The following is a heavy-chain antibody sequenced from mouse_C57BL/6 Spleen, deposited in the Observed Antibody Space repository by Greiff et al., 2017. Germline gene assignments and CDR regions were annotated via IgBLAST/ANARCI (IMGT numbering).Heavy chain of an antibody. CDR1: GYTFTSYW. J-gene: IGHJ2*01. D-gene: IGHD2-2*01. CDR3: ARSLRGYDAGGDY. CDR2: IDPSDSYT. V-gene: IGHV1-50*01. Sequence: QVQLQQPGAELVKPGASVKLSCKASGYTFTSYWMQWVKQRPGQGLEWIGEIDPSDSYTNYNQKFKGKATLTVDTSSSTAYMQLSSLTSEDSAVYYCARSLRGYDAGGDYWGQGTTLTVSS.